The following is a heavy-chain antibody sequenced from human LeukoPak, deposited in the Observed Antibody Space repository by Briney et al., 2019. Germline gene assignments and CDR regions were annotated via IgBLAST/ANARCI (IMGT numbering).Heavy chain of an antibody. V-gene: IGHV3-11*04. CDR1: GFTFSDYY. CDR2: ISSSGSTK. D-gene: IGHD5-18*01. J-gene: IGHJ4*02. Sequence: GGSLRLSCAASGFTFSDYYMSWIRQAPGKGLEWVAYISSSGSTKKYADSVKGRFTISRDNAKNSLYLQMNSLRAEDTAVYYCAKDRDTAMDYWGQGTLVTVSS. CDR3: AKDRDTAMDY.